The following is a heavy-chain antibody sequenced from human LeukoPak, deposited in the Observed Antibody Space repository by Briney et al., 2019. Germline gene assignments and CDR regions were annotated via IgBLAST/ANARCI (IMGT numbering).Heavy chain of an antibody. J-gene: IGHJ6*02. D-gene: IGHD3-22*01. Sequence: GGSLRLSCAASGFTFRSYGMHWVRQAPGKGLEWVAVISYDGSNKYYADSVKGRFTISRDNSKNTLYLQMNSLRAEDTAVYYCAKDSTYYYDSSGYYYEYYYYGMDVWGQGTTVTVSS. CDR2: ISYDGSNK. CDR3: AKDSTYYYDSSGYYYEYYYYGMDV. V-gene: IGHV3-30*18. CDR1: GFTFRSYG.